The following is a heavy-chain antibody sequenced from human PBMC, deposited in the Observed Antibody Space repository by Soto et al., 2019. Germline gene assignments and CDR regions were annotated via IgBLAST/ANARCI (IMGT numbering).Heavy chain of an antibody. Sequence: QVQLVQSGAEVKKPGASVKVSCKASGYTFTSYGISWVRQAPGQGLEWMGWISAYNGNTNYAQKLQGRVTMTTDTATSTAYIELRSLRSDDTAVYYCARNPEPYSSSGYVDYWGPGTLVPVSS. V-gene: IGHV1-18*01. CDR2: ISAYNGNT. D-gene: IGHD6-13*01. J-gene: IGHJ4*02. CDR1: GYTFTSYG. CDR3: ARNPEPYSSSGYVDY.